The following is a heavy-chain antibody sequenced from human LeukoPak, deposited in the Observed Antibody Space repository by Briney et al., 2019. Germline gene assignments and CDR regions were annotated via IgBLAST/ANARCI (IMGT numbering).Heavy chain of an antibody. CDR1: GGSLSTYY. D-gene: IGHD6-19*01. CDR2: IYNSGST. V-gene: IGHV4-59*12. J-gene: IGHJ5*02. CDR3: ASVRGYSSGWYASGFDP. Sequence: PSETLSLTCTVSGGSLSTYYWSWIRQPPGKGLEWIGYIYNSGSTNYSPSLRSRVTISVDTSKNQFSLKLTSVTAADTAVYYCASVRGYSSGWYASGFDPWGQGTLVTVSS.